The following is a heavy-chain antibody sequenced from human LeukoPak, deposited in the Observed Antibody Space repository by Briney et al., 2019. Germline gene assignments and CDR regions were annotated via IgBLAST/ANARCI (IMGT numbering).Heavy chain of an antibody. CDR1: GFTFSSYE. D-gene: IGHD5-24*01. Sequence: PGGSLRLSCAASGFTFSSYEINWVRQAPGKGLEWVSYISSGGNYRYYADSVKGRFTISRDNARNSLYLQMNSLRAEDTAVYYCARGRNAYTFGNWGQGTLVTVSS. CDR2: ISSGGNYR. J-gene: IGHJ4*02. CDR3: ARGRNAYTFGN. V-gene: IGHV3-48*03.